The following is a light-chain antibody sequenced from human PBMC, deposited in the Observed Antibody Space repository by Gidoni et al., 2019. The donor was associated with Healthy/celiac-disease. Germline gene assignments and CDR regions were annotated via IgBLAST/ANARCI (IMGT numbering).Light chain of an antibody. CDR3: QQSYSTPLFT. V-gene: IGKV1-39*01. Sequence: DIQMTHSPSSLSASVGDRVTITCRASQSISSYLNWYQQKPGKAPKLLIYAASSLQSGVPSRFSGSGSGTDFTLTISSLQPEDFATYYCQQSYSTPLFTFGPGTKVEIK. J-gene: IGKJ3*01. CDR2: AAS. CDR1: QSISSY.